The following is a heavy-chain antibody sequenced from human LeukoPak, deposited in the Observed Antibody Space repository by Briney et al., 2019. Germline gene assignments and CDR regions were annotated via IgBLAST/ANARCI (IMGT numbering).Heavy chain of an antibody. D-gene: IGHD4-17*01. CDR2: INHSGST. Sequence: SETLSLTCAVYGGSFSGYHWSWIRQPPGKGLEWIGEINHSGSTNYNPSLKSRVTISVDTSKNQFSLKLSSVTAADTAVYYCARGGDGRYYYYGMDVWGKGTTVTVSS. V-gene: IGHV4-34*01. CDR3: ARGGDGRYYYYGMDV. J-gene: IGHJ6*04. CDR1: GGSFSGYH.